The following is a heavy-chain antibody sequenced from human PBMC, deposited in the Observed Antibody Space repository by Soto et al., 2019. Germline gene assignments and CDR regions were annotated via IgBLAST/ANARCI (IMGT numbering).Heavy chain of an antibody. CDR3: ARHHGPTTSENWFDP. Sequence: ASVKVSCKASGYTFFTYDISWVRQAPGQGLEWMGWISTYSGDTKYAQKFQGRVTTTTDTSTTTAYLELRSLRSDDTAVYYCARHHGPTTSENWFDPWGQGTLVTVSS. D-gene: IGHD5-12*01. CDR2: ISTYSGDT. CDR1: GYTFFTYD. V-gene: IGHV1-18*01. J-gene: IGHJ5*02.